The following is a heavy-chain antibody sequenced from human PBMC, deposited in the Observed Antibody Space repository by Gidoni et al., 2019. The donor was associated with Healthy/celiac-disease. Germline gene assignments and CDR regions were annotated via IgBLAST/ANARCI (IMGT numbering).Heavy chain of an antibody. CDR3: ARDPGSDAVVTAIQGWFDP. D-gene: IGHD2-21*02. CDR2: IWYDGSNK. CDR1: GFTFHSYG. V-gene: IGHV3-33*01. Sequence: QVQLVESGGGVVQPGRSLRLSCAASGFTFHSYGMHWVRQAPGKGLEWVAVIWYDGSNKYYADSVKGRFTISRDNSKNTLYLQMNSLRAEDTAVYYCARDPGSDAVVTAIQGWFDPWGQGTLVTVSS. J-gene: IGHJ5*02.